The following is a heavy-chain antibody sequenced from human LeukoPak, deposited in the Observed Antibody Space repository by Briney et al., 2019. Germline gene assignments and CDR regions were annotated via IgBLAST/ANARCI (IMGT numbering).Heavy chain of an antibody. CDR3: AKGGESYYDFWSGYSPGDWFDP. CDR2: ISGSGGST. Sequence: PGGSLRLSCVASGFTFSSYAMSWVRQAPGKGLEWVSAISGSGGSTYYADSVKGRFTISRDNSKNTLYLQVNSLRAEDTAVYYCAKGGESYYDFWSGYSPGDWFDPWGQGTLVTVSS. D-gene: IGHD3-3*01. V-gene: IGHV3-23*01. J-gene: IGHJ5*02. CDR1: GFTFSSYA.